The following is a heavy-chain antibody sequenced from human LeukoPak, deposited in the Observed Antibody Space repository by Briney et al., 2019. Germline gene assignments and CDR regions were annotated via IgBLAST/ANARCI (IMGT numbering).Heavy chain of an antibody. CDR2: IDPSDSYT. CDR3: AKRRMTTVTTETAFDI. V-gene: IGHV5-10-1*01. D-gene: IGHD4-17*01. J-gene: IGHJ3*02. CDR1: GYTFTSYW. Sequence: ESLKISCKGSGYTFTSYWLSWVRQMTRKSLEWMRRIDPSDSYTNYSPSFQGHVTISADKSISTAYLQWSSLKASDTAIYYCAKRRMTTVTTETAFDIWGQGTMVTVSS.